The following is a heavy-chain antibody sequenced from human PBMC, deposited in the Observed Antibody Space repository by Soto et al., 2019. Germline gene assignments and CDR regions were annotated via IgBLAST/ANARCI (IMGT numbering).Heavy chain of an antibody. D-gene: IGHD3-10*01. CDR3: VKEFRGAFDY. V-gene: IGHV3-53*01. CDR2: IFSGGNA. CDR1: GVTVNSNF. Sequence: LSCAVSGVTVNSNFMSWVRQAPGKGLEWVSVIFSGGNADYADSVKGRFIMSRDISKNTLYLQMNSLRAEDTAVYFCVKEFRGAFDYWGQGTLVTVSS. J-gene: IGHJ4*02.